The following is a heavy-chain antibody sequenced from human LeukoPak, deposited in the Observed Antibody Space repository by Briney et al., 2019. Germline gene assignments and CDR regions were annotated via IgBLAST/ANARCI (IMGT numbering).Heavy chain of an antibody. Sequence: SETLSLTCTVSGGSISSYYWSWIRQPPGKGLEWIGYIYYSGSTNYNPPLKSRVTISVDTSKNQFSLKLSSVTAADTAVYYCARGQGYDSSGYYWYYYYGMDVWGQGTTVTVSS. CDR3: ARGQGYDSSGYYWYYYYGMDV. CDR1: GGSISSYY. J-gene: IGHJ6*02. CDR2: IYYSGST. V-gene: IGHV4-59*01. D-gene: IGHD3-22*01.